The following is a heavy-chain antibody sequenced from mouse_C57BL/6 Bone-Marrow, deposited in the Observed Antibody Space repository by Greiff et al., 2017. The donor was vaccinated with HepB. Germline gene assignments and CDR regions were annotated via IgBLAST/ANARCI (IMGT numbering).Heavy chain of an antibody. V-gene: IGHV1-66*01. CDR1: GYSFTSYY. Sequence: QVQLQQSGPELVKPGASVKISCKASGYSFTSYYIHWVKQRPGQGLEWIGWIYPGSGNTKYNEKFKGKATLTADTSSSTAYMQLSSLTSEDAAVYYCARWDDFAWFAYWGQGTRVTVSA. CDR2: IYPGSGNT. J-gene: IGHJ3*01. CDR3: ARWDDFAWFAY. D-gene: IGHD2-4*01.